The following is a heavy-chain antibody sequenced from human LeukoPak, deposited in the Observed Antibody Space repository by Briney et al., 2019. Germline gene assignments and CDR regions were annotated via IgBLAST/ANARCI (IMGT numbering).Heavy chain of an antibody. V-gene: IGHV1-8*01. CDR3: ARDHDYSNYDSYYYYGMDV. Sequence: ASVKVSCKASGYTFASYDINWVRQATGQGLEWMGWMNPNSGNTGYAQKFQGRITMTRNISISTAYMELSSLRSEDTAVYYCARDHDYSNYDSYYYYGMDVWGQGTTVTVSS. J-gene: IGHJ6*02. CDR2: MNPNSGNT. CDR1: GYTFASYD. D-gene: IGHD4-11*01.